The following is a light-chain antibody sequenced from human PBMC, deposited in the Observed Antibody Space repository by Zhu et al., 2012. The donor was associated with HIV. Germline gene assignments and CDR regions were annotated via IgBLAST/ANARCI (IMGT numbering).Light chain of an antibody. V-gene: IGKV3-11*01. Sequence: EIVLTQSPATLSLSPGESATLSCRASQSVSSNLAWYQQKPGQAPRLLIYNASNRATGIPARFSGSGSGTDFTLTISRLEPEDFAVYYCQHYVPSPMYTFGQGTKLEIK. CDR3: QHYVPSPMYT. CDR1: QSVSSN. J-gene: IGKJ2*01. CDR2: NAS.